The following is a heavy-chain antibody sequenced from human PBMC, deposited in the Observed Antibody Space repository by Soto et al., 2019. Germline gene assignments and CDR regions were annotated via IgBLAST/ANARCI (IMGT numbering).Heavy chain of an antibody. CDR3: ARGKWIQLWLVWFDP. V-gene: IGHV4-34*01. CDR2: INHSGST. J-gene: IGHJ5*02. Sequence: PSETLSLTCAVYGGSFSGYYWSWIRQPPGKGLEWIGEINHSGSTNYNPSLKSRVTISVDTSKNQFSLKLSSVTAADTAVYYCARGKWIQLWLVWFDPWGQGNLVTVSS. CDR1: GGSFSGYY. D-gene: IGHD5-18*01.